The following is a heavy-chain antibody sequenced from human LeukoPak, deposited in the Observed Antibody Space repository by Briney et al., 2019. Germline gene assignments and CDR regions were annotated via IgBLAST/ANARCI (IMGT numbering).Heavy chain of an antibody. CDR2: INHSGST. CDR1: GGSFSGYY. D-gene: IGHD2-2*01. CDR3: ASSPFDIVVVPAARGSFGY. Sequence: SSETLSLTCAVYGGSFSGYYWSWIRQPPGKGLGWIGEINHSGSTNYNPSLKSRVTISVDTSKNQFSLKLSSVTAADTAVYYCASSPFDIVVVPAARGSFGYWGQGTLVTVSS. J-gene: IGHJ4*02. V-gene: IGHV4-34*01.